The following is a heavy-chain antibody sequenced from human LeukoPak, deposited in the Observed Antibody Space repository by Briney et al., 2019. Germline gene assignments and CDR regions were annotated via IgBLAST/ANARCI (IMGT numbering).Heavy chain of an antibody. CDR1: GFTFSSYG. D-gene: IGHD3-10*01. V-gene: IGHV3-30*18. Sequence: GGSLRLSCAASGFTFSSYGMHWVRQAPGKGLEWVAVISYDGSNKYYADSVKGRFTISRDNSKNTLYLQMSSLRAEDTAVYYCAKDMVRGVRTYYGMDVWGQGTTVTVSS. CDR2: ISYDGSNK. CDR3: AKDMVRGVRTYYGMDV. J-gene: IGHJ6*02.